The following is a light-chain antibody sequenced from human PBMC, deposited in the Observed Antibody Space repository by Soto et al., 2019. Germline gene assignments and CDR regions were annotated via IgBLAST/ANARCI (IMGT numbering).Light chain of an antibody. Sequence: AIQLTQYPSSLSASVGDRVTITCGASQDISSSLAWYQQKPGKAPKLLIYDASSLESGVPSRLRGSGYGTEFTLTISSMKTDDFETYYCQHYNSYSEAFGQGTKVDIK. V-gene: IGKV1-13*02. CDR1: QDISSS. CDR2: DAS. J-gene: IGKJ1*01. CDR3: QHYNSYSEA.